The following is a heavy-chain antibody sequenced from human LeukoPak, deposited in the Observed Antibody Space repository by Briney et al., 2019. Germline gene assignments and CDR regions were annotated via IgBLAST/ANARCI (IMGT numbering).Heavy chain of an antibody. CDR1: GFTFSSYA. CDR3: AKYGPQDSGSSHFDY. D-gene: IGHD1-26*01. CDR2: IRDSGSST. V-gene: IGHV3-23*01. J-gene: IGHJ4*02. Sequence: HAGGSLRLSCAASGFTFSSYAMSWVRQAPGKGLEWVSAIRDSGSSTHYADSVKGRFTTSRDNSKNTLFLRMNSLRAEDTAIYYCAKYGPQDSGSSHFDYWGQGALVTVSS.